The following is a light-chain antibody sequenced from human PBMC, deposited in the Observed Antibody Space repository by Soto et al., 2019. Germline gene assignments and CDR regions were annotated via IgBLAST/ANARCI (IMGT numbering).Light chain of an antibody. CDR2: LAS. CDR3: MQGVQMPPIT. CDR1: QSLQHSNGYNY. J-gene: IGKJ5*01. V-gene: IGKV2-28*01. Sequence: DIVMTQSPLSLPVTPGEPASISCRSSQSLQHSNGYNYLDWYFQKPGQSPQLLIHLASNRASGVPVRFSGSGSGTDFTLNISSVEADDVGLYYCMQGVQMPPITFGQGTRRAIK.